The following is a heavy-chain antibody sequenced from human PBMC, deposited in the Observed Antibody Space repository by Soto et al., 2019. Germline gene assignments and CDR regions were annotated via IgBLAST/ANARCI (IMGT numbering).Heavy chain of an antibody. CDR2: ITPHLGTT. J-gene: IGHJ4*02. CDR1: GGSFSRRT. D-gene: IGHD3-22*01. Sequence: SVKVSCKDSGGSFSRRTLCWVRQAPGQGLEWLGGITPHLGTTDLAQKFQGRVTISADESSTTAYMELGGLRPEDTAMYYCARTHFYEAGGVFDYFDAWGQGTLVTVSS. CDR3: ARTHFYEAGGVFDYFDA. V-gene: IGHV1-69*13.